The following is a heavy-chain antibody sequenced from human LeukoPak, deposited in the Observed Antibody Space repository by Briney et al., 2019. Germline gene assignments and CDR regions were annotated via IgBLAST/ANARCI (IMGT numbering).Heavy chain of an antibody. CDR1: GFTFSSYA. Sequence: GGSLRLSCAASGFTFSSYALHWVRQAPGRGLEWVAIISHDGNTKHYADSVKGRFTISRDNSKDTPYLQMNSLRVEDTAVYYCARDGGNPRGYYHYGMDVWGQGTTVTVSS. V-gene: IGHV3-30-3*01. CDR2: ISHDGNTK. D-gene: IGHD1-14*01. CDR3: ARDGGNPRGYYHYGMDV. J-gene: IGHJ6*02.